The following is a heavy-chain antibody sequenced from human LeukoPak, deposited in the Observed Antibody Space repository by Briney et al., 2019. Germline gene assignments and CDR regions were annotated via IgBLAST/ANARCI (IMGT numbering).Heavy chain of an antibody. CDR1: GFTFSDYY. D-gene: IGHD3-22*01. V-gene: IGHV3-11*04. J-gene: IGHJ4*02. Sequence: GGSLRLSCAASGFTFSDYYMSWIRQAPGKGLEWVSYISSSGSTIYYADSVKGRFTISRGNAKNSLYLQMNSLRAEDTAVYYCARDHSREYYYDSSGYYGILDYWGQGTLVTVSS. CDR2: ISSSGSTI. CDR3: ARDHSREYYYDSSGYYGILDY.